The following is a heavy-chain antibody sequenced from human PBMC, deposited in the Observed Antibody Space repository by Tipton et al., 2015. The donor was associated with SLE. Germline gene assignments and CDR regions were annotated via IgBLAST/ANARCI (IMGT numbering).Heavy chain of an antibody. J-gene: IGHJ4*02. CDR1: GGSISSYY. D-gene: IGHD3-22*01. CDR2: IYYSGST. V-gene: IGHV4-59*08. CDR3: ARHPSGNYYFDY. Sequence: TLSLTCTVSGGSISSYYWSWIRQPPGKGLEWIGYIYYSGSTNYNPSLKSRVTISVDTSKNQFSLKLSSVTAADTAVYYCARHPSGNYYFDYWGQGTLVTVSS.